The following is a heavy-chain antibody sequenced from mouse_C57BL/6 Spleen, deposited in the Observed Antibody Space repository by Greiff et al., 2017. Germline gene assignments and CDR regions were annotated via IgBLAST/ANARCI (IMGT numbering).Heavy chain of an antibody. CDR3: ARDSYYFDY. D-gene: IGHD3-2*01. CDR2: IDPNSGGT. J-gene: IGHJ2*01. CDR1: GYTFTSYW. V-gene: IGHV1-72*01. Sequence: QVQLKQPGAELVKPGASVKLSCKASGYTFTSYWMHWVKQRPGRGLEWIGRIDPNSGGTKYNEKFKSKATLTVDKPSSTAYIQLSSLTSEDSAVYYCARDSYYFDYWGQGTTLTVSS.